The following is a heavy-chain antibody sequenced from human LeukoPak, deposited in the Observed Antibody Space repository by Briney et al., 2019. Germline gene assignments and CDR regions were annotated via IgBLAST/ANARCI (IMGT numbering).Heavy chain of an antibody. Sequence: GGSLRLSCEASGFTFSSYGMHWVRQAPGKGLEWVAFIRYDGSNKYYADSVKGRFTISRDNSKNTLYLQMNSLRAEDTAVYYCAKDPYHTIFGVVIGTFDPWGQGTLVTVSS. CDR2: IRYDGSNK. CDR1: GFTFSSYG. J-gene: IGHJ5*02. CDR3: AKDPYHTIFGVVIGTFDP. D-gene: IGHD3-3*01. V-gene: IGHV3-30*02.